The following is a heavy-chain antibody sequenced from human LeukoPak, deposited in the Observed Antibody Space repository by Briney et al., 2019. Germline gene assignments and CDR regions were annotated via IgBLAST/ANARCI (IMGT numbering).Heavy chain of an antibody. CDR2: ISYDGSSK. CDR1: GFTFSSYA. V-gene: IGHV3-30-3*01. Sequence: PGGSLRLSCAASGFTFSSYAMHWVRQAPGKGLEWVAVISYDGSSKYYADSVKGRFTISRDNSKNTLYLQMNSLRAEDTAVYYCAKGDCRSYAGAFDIWGQGTMVTVSS. CDR3: AKGDCRSYAGAFDI. J-gene: IGHJ3*02. D-gene: IGHD3-16*01.